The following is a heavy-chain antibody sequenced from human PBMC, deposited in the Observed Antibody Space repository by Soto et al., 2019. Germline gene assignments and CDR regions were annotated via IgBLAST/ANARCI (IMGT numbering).Heavy chain of an antibody. Sequence: GGSLRLSCAASGFTFSSYAMNWVRQAPGKGLEWVSTISGSGGGTYYADSVKGRFTISRDNSKNTLYLQLNSLRAEDTAVYYCAKDAHCSGGSCYPYYFDYWGQGTLVTVSS. CDR1: GFTFSSYA. J-gene: IGHJ4*02. CDR3: AKDAHCSGGSCYPYYFDY. V-gene: IGHV3-23*01. CDR2: ISGSGGGT. D-gene: IGHD2-15*01.